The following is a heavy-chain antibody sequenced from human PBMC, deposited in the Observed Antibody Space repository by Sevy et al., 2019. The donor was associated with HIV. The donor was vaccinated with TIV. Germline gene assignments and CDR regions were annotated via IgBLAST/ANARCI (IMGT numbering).Heavy chain of an antibody. CDR3: ARGRRSPPYYYYYGMDV. D-gene: IGHD1-26*01. V-gene: IGHV1-2*02. CDR1: GYTFTGYY. J-gene: IGHJ6*02. CDR2: INPNSGGT. Sequence: ASVKVSCKASGYTFTGYYMHWVRQAPGQGLEWMGWINPNSGGTNYAQKFQGRVTMTRDTSISTAYMELSRLRSDDTAVYYCARGRRSPPYYYYYGMDVWGQGTTVTVSS.